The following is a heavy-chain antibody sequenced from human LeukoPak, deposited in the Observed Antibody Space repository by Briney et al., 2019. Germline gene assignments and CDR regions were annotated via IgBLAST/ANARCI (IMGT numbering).Heavy chain of an antibody. V-gene: IGHV4-61*01. Sequence: SETLSLTCIVSGGSVSSGSFYWSWIRQPPGKGLEWIGEINHSGSTNYNPSLKSRVTISVDRSKNQFSLKLSSVTAADTAVYYCARGHPRTGSTRYYYGMDVWGQGTTVTVSS. CDR3: ARGHPRTGSTRYYYGMDV. J-gene: IGHJ6*02. D-gene: IGHD2-2*01. CDR1: GGSVSSGSFY. CDR2: INHSGST.